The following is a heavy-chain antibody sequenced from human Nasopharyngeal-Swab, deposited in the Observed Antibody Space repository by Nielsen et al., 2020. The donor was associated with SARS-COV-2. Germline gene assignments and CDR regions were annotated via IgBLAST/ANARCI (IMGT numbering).Heavy chain of an antibody. Sequence: GESLKISCAASGFTFSSYAMHWVRQAPGKGLEWVAVISYDGSNKYYADSVKGRFTISRDNSKNTLYLQMNSLRAEDTAVYYCARNHAYGMTSPFNYYYYGMDVWGQGTTVTVSS. J-gene: IGHJ6*02. CDR1: GFTFSSYA. D-gene: IGHD1-14*01. CDR3: ARNHAYGMTSPFNYYYYGMDV. V-gene: IGHV3-30-3*01. CDR2: ISYDGSNK.